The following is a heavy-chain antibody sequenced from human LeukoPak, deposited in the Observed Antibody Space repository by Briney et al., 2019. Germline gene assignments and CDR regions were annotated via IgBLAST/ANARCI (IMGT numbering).Heavy chain of an antibody. Sequence: PGGSLRLSCAASGFSFSSYAMSWVRQAPGKGLEWVSLISPSDSTYYTDSVKGRFTISRDNTKNTLYLQMNSLRAEDAAVYYCAKGIYSSGWSYFDYWGHGTLVTVSS. CDR3: AKGIYSSGWSYFDY. J-gene: IGHJ4*01. V-gene: IGHV3-23*01. CDR2: ISPSDST. CDR1: GFSFSSYA. D-gene: IGHD6-19*01.